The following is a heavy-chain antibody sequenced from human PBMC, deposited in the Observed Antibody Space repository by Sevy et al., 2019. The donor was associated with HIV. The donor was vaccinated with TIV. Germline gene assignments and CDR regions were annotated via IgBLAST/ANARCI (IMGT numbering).Heavy chain of an antibody. CDR1: GFIFSSYD. CDR3: ARSGYNYRGIDY. Sequence: GGSLRLSCAASGFIFSSYDMNWVRQAPGKGLQWVSSISLSNTSMYYVDSLKGRFCISRDNARNSLSLPLNSLRAEDTAVYYCARSGYNYRGIDYWGQGPLVTVSS. D-gene: IGHD5-12*01. CDR2: ISLSNTSM. J-gene: IGHJ4*02. V-gene: IGHV3-21*01.